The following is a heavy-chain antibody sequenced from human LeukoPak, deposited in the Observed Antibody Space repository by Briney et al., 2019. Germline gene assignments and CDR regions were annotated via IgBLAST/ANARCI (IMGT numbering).Heavy chain of an antibody. Sequence: SETLSLTCTVSGGSISSSNSYWSWIRQPAGKGLEWIGRIYTSGSTNYNPSLKSRVTMSVDTSKNQFSLKLSSVTAADTAVYYCAANSADYNTLGSSYKVWGQGTLVTVSS. V-gene: IGHV4-61*02. CDR3: AANSADYNTLGSSYKV. J-gene: IGHJ4*02. CDR2: IYTSGST. D-gene: IGHD3-10*01. CDR1: GGSISSSNSY.